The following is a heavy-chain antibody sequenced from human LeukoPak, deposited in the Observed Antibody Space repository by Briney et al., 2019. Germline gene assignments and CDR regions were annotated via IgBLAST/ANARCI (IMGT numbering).Heavy chain of an antibody. D-gene: IGHD2-2*01. CDR1: GRSFSGYY. CDR3: ARPARRVPAASPIGY. Sequence: PSETLSLTCAVYGRSFSGYYWSWIRQPPGKGLEWIGEINHSGSTNYNPSLKSRVTISVDTSKNQFSLKLSSVTAADTAVYYCARPARRVPAASPIGYWGQGTLVTVSS. J-gene: IGHJ4*02. CDR2: INHSGST. V-gene: IGHV4-34*01.